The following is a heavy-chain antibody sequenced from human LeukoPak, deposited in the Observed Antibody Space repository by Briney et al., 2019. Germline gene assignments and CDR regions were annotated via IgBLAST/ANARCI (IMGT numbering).Heavy chain of an antibody. CDR3: AKDIRGDGYNSRFDY. CDR1: GFTFSRYW. D-gene: IGHD5-24*01. CDR2: IKYDGSKT. V-gene: IGHV3-74*01. Sequence: GGSLRLSCAASGFTFSRYWMHWVRQAPGKGLVWVSRIKYDGSKTSYADFVKGRFTISRDNAKNTLYLQMNSLRAEDAAVYYCAKDIRGDGYNSRFDYWGQGTLVTVSP. J-gene: IGHJ4*02.